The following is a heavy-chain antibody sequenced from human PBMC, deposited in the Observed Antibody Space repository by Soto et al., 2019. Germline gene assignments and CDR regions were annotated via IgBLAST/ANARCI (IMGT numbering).Heavy chain of an antibody. CDR3: AISYGDYVSHAFDI. J-gene: IGHJ3*02. Sequence: PGGSLPLSCAGSGLTFSSYAMRWVRQAQGKGLEWVSAISGSGGSTYYADSVKGRFTISRDNSKNTLYLQMNSLRAEDTAVYYCAISYGDYVSHAFDIWGQGTMLTVSS. D-gene: IGHD4-17*01. V-gene: IGHV3-23*01. CDR2: ISGSGGST. CDR1: GLTFSSYA.